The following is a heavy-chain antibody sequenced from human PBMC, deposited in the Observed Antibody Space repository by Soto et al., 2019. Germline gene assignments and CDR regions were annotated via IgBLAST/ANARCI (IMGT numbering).Heavy chain of an antibody. CDR1: GFTFDDYA. D-gene: IGHD3-22*01. V-gene: IGHV3-9*01. CDR3: AKGGYYDSSGYFFDY. CDR2: ISWNSGSI. J-gene: IGHJ4*02. Sequence: GGSLRLSCAASGFTFDDYAMHWVRQAPGKGLEWVSGISWNSGSIGYADSVKGRFTISRDNAKNSLYLRMNSLRAEDTALYYCAKGGYYDSSGYFFDYWGQGTLVTVSS.